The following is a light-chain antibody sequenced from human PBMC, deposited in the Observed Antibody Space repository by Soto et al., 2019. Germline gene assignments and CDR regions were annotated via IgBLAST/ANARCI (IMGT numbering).Light chain of an antibody. J-gene: IGLJ2*01. CDR2: EVT. Sequence: QSALTQPPSASGSPGQSVTISCTGTSSDVGGYNYVSWYQQYPGRAPKLMIYEVTKRPSGVPDRFSGSKSGNTASLTVSGLQAEDEADYYRSSYAPSNTLFYVFGGGTK. CDR1: SSDVGGYNY. V-gene: IGLV2-8*01. CDR3: SSYAPSNTLFYV.